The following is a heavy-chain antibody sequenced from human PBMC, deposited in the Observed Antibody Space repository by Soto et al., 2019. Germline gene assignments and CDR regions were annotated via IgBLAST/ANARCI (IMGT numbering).Heavy chain of an antibody. CDR3: ARVSGSYYYGMDV. J-gene: IGHJ6*02. CDR1: GGSISSSNW. V-gene: IGHV4-4*02. D-gene: IGHD1-26*01. Sequence: QVQLQESGPGLVKPSGTLSLTCAVSGGSISSSNWWSWVRQPPGKGLEWIGEIYHSGSTNYNPSLQRRVSXSXDXXKNQVSLQLSSVTAADTAVYYCARVSGSYYYGMDVWGQGSTVTVSS. CDR2: IYHSGST.